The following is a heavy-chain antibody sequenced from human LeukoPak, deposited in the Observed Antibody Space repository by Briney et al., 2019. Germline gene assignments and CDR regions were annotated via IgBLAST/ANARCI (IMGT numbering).Heavy chain of an antibody. V-gene: IGHV3-21*01. D-gene: IGHD3-3*01. CDR1: GFTFSSYV. J-gene: IGHJ4*02. Sequence: GGSLRLSCAASGFTFSSYVMNWVRQAPGRGLEWVSSISSSSSYIYYADSMKGRFTISRDNAKKSLYLQMNSLRAEDTAVYYCARVLGYYDFWSGYSDYWGQGTLVTVSS. CDR2: ISSSSSYI. CDR3: ARVLGYYDFWSGYSDY.